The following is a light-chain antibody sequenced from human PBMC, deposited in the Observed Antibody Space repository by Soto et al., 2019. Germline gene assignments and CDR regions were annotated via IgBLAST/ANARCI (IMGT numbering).Light chain of an antibody. CDR2: KVS. V-gene: IGKV2-30*01. Sequence: DVVMSQSPLSLTGTLWHPAAISFTPSEGLVFSDGNTYLNWFHQRPGQSPRRLIYKVSYRDSGVPERFRGSGSGTDFTLKITRVEAEDVGVYYCMQGTHWPRTFGQGTKVDIK. J-gene: IGKJ1*01. CDR1: EGLVFSDGNTY. CDR3: MQGTHWPRT.